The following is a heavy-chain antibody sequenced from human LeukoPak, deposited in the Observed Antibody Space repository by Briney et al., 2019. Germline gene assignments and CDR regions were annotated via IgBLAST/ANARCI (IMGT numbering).Heavy chain of an antibody. CDR2: IWYDGSNK. V-gene: IGHV3-33*01. CDR1: GFTFSSYG. D-gene: IGHD1-26*01. J-gene: IGHJ4*02. Sequence: GSLRLSCAASGFTFSSYGMHWVRQAPGKGLEWVAVIWYDGSNKYYADSVKGRFTISRDNSKNTLYLQMNSLRAEDTAVYYCARRERQSGNYYYFDYWGQGTLVTVSS. CDR3: ARRERQSGNYYYFDY.